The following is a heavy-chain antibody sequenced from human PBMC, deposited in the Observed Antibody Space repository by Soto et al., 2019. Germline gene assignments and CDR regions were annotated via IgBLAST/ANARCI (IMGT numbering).Heavy chain of an antibody. CDR1: RFTFSTFA. Sequence: AQLLESGGGLVQPGGSLRLSCDASRFTFSTFAMSWVRQAPGQGLECGSGISGSGGFTYYADSVKGRFTISRDNSKNTLILQKNSLRVEDTAVYYCAKRSITIFGVVTNYYSGVDVWGQGTTVTVSS. V-gene: IGHV3-23*01. CDR3: AKRSITIFGVVTNYYSGVDV. J-gene: IGHJ6*02. D-gene: IGHD3-3*01. CDR2: ISGSGGFT.